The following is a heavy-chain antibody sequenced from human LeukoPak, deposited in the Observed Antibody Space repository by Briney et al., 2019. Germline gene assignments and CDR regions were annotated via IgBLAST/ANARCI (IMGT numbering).Heavy chain of an antibody. V-gene: IGHV1-2*04. D-gene: IGHD6-19*01. CDR3: ARQLAVAAAPIGY. CDR2: INPNSGGT. CDR1: GYTFTSYA. Sequence: GASVKVSCKASGYTFTSYAMNWVRQAPGQGLEWMGWINPNSGGTNYAQKFQGWVTMTRDTSISTAYMELSRLRSDDTAVYYCARQLAVAAAPIGYWGQGTLVTVSS. J-gene: IGHJ4*02.